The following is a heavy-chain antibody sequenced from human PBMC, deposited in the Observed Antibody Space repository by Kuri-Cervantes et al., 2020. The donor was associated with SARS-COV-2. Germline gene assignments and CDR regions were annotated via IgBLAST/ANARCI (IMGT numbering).Heavy chain of an antibody. D-gene: IGHD3-3*01. Sequence: SVKVSCKASGDTFSSYAISWVRQAPGQGLEWMGGIIPIFGTANYAQKFQGRVTITADESTSTAYMELSSLRSEDTAVYYCASLITIFGVVRAEYFQHWGQGTLVTVSS. CDR2: IIPIFGTA. CDR3: ASLITIFGVVRAEYFQH. V-gene: IGHV1-69*13. CDR1: GDTFSSYA. J-gene: IGHJ1*01.